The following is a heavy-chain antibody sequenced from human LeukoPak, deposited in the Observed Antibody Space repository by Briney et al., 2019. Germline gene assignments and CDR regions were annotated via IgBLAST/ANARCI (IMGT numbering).Heavy chain of an antibody. CDR2: INHSGST. CDR3: ARGFPLRIVVVPAAQHDAFDI. J-gene: IGHJ3*02. CDR1: GGSFSGYY. V-gene: IGHV4-34*01. Sequence: SETLSLTCAVYGGSFSGYYWSWIRQPPGKGLKWIGKINHSGSTNYNPSLKSRVTVSVDTSKSQISLKLSSVTAADTALYYCARGFPLRIVVVPAAQHDAFDIWGQGPVVTVSS. D-gene: IGHD2-2*01.